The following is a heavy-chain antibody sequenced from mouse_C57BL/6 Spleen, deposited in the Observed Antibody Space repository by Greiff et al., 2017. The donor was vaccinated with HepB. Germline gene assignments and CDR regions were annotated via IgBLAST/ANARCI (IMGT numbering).Heavy chain of an antibody. D-gene: IGHD2-2*01. CDR1: GYTFTSYG. J-gene: IGHJ4*01. CDR2: IYPRSGNT. V-gene: IGHV1-81*01. CDR3: AHGFSSYYAMDY. Sequence: QVQLQQSGAELARPGASVKLSCKASGYTFTSYGISWVKQRTGQGLEWIGEIYPRSGNTYYYEKFKGKATLTADKSSSTAYMELRSLTSEDSAVYFCAHGFSSYYAMDYWGQGTSVTVSS.